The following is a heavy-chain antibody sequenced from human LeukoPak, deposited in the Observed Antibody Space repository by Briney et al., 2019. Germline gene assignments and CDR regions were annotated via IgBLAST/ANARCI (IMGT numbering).Heavy chain of an antibody. J-gene: IGHJ5*02. CDR3: AREAGTTIA. CDR2: IGSSGGSR. V-gene: IGHV3-48*03. D-gene: IGHD1-7*01. Sequence: LRLSCAASGFTFSSYEMDWVRRAPGKGLEWVSYIGSSGGSRYYADSVKGRFTSSRDNAKNSLYLQMNSLRVEDTAVYYCAREAGTTIAWGQGTLVTVSS. CDR1: GFTFSSYE.